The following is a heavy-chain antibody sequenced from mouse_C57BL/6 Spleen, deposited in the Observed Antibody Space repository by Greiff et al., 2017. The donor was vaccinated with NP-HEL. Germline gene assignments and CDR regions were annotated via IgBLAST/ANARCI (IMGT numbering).Heavy chain of an antibody. D-gene: IGHD1-1*01. Sequence: QVQLQQSGAELMKPGASVKLSCKASGYTFTGYWIEWVKQRPGHGLEWIGEILPGSGSTNYNEKFKGKATFTADTSSSTAYMQLCSLTTEDSAIYYWARGYYYCSRCGPMDYWGQGTLVTVSA. CDR3: ARGYYYCSRCGPMDY. J-gene: IGHJ4*01. CDR1: GYTFTGYW. V-gene: IGHV1-9*01. CDR2: ILPGSGST.